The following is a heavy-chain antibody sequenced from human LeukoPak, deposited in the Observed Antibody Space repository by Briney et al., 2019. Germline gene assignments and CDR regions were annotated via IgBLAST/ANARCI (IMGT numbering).Heavy chain of an antibody. CDR1: GFTFSSYG. Sequence: GGSLRLSCAASGFTFSSYGMHWVRQAPGKGLEWVASIRYDGSNKYYADSVKGRFTISRDNSKNTLYLQMNSLRAEDTAVYYCAKERLRYCSSTSCSPFDPWGQGTLVIVSS. D-gene: IGHD2-2*01. V-gene: IGHV3-30*02. J-gene: IGHJ5*02. CDR3: AKERLRYCSSTSCSPFDP. CDR2: IRYDGSNK.